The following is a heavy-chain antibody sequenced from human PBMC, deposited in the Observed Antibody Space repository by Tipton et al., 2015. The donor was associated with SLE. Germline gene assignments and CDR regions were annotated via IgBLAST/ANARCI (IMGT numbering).Heavy chain of an antibody. Sequence: QVQLVQSGGGVVQPGGSLRLSCAASGFTFSSYGMHWVRQAPGKGLEWVAFIRYDGSNKYYADSVKGRFTISRDNSKNTLYLQMNSLRAEDTAVYYCAIVVGAPWPPSPQHWGQGTLVTVSS. V-gene: IGHV3-30*02. CDR1: GFTFSSYG. CDR2: IRYDGSNK. D-gene: IGHD1-26*01. J-gene: IGHJ1*01. CDR3: AIVVGAPWPPSPQH.